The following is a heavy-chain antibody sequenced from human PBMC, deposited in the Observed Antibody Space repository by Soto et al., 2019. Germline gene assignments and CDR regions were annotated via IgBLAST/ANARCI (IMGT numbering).Heavy chain of an antibody. J-gene: IGHJ4*02. CDR2: VNPNNGDT. CDR1: GYTFSNYD. V-gene: IGHV1-8*01. CDR3: AKVSRKGSAIDFDY. Sequence: QVRLVQSGAELKKPGASVKVSCKASGYTFSNYDMNWVRQATGQGPEWIGWVNPNNGDTGYAQKFQGRVTXTTDISTTTAYMELTSLRSEDTAIYYCAKVSRKGSAIDFDYWGQGTLITVSS. D-gene: IGHD3-10*01.